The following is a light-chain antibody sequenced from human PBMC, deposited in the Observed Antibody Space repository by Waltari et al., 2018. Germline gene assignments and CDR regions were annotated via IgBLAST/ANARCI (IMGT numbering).Light chain of an antibody. Sequence: QSALTQPPSASGSPGQSVTISCTGTSCDVGAYNYVPWYQQHPGKAPKLMISEVSKRPSGVPDRFSGSKSGNTASLTVSGLQSEDEADYYCSSYGGSNTVVFGGGTKLTVL. CDR2: EVS. V-gene: IGLV2-8*01. J-gene: IGLJ2*01. CDR1: SCDVGAYNY. CDR3: SSYGGSNTVV.